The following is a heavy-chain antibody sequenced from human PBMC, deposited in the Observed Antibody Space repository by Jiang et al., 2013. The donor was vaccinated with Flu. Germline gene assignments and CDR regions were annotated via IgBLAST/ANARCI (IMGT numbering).Heavy chain of an antibody. J-gene: IGHJ4*02. D-gene: IGHD4-17*01. CDR1: GGSISSYY. Sequence: GGSISSYYWSWIRQPPGKGLEWIGYIYYSGSTNYNPSLKSRVTISVDTSKNQFSLKLSSVTAADTAVYYCARVGSDYGAVDYWGQGTLVTVSS. CDR2: IYYSGST. CDR3: ARVGSDYGAVDY. V-gene: IGHV4-59*01.